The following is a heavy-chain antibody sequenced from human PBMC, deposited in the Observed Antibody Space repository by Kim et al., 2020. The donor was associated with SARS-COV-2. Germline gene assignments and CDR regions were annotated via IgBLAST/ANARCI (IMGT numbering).Heavy chain of an antibody. J-gene: IGHJ6*02. D-gene: IGHD3-3*01. CDR3: ARDKGGNYDFWSGYRIWGMDV. CDR1: GYTFTSYY. Sequence: ASVKVSCKASGYTFTSYYMHWVRQAPGQGLEWMGIINPSGGSTSYAQKFQGRVTMTRDTSTSTVYMELSSLRSEDTAVYYCARDKGGNYDFWSGYRIWGMDVWGQGTTVTVSS. V-gene: IGHV1-46*01. CDR2: INPSGGST.